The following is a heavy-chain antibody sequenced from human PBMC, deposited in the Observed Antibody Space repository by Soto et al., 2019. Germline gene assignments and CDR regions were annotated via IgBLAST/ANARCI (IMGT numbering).Heavy chain of an antibody. V-gene: IGHV1-2*04. J-gene: IGHJ6*02. Sequence: SVKVSCKASGYTFTGYYMHWVRQAPGQGLEWMGWINPNSGGTNYAQKFQGWVTMTRDTSISTAYMELSRLRSDDTAVYYCARSYPSNYYYYGMDVWGQGTTVTVSS. CDR2: INPNSGGT. D-gene: IGHD1-26*01. CDR3: ARSYPSNYYYYGMDV. CDR1: GYTFTGYY.